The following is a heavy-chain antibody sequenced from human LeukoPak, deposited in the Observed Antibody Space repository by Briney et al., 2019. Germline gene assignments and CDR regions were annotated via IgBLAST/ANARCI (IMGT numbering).Heavy chain of an antibody. D-gene: IGHD3-22*01. CDR3: ARHARYYYDSSGRDEFFQH. V-gene: IGHV5-10-1*01. CDR1: GYSFTSYW. CDR2: IDPSDSYT. J-gene: IGHJ1*01. Sequence: GESLKISCKGSGYSFTSYWISWVRQMPGKGLEWMGRIDPSDSYTNYSPSFQGHVTISADKSISTAYLQWSSLKASDTAMYYCARHARYYYDSSGRDEFFQHWGQGTLVTVSS.